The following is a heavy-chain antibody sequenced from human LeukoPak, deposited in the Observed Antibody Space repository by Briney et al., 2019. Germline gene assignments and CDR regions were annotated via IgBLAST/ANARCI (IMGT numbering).Heavy chain of an antibody. Sequence: ASLNVSCKASGYTFANYYIHWVRQAPGQGLKWMGWVNPSSGGTNYAQNFQGRVTMTRDTSITTAYMELTSLIPDDTAVYFCARGGCCDYWGQGTLVSASS. D-gene: IGHD2-15*01. CDR2: VNPSSGGT. J-gene: IGHJ4*02. CDR1: GYTFANYY. V-gene: IGHV1-2*02. CDR3: ARGGCCDY.